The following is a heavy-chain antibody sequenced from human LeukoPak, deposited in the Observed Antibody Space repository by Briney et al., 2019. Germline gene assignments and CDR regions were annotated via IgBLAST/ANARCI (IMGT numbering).Heavy chain of an antibody. CDR2: IYYSGST. V-gene: IGHV4-61*05. Sequence: SETLSLTCTVSDGSISSSSYYWGWIRQPPGKGLEWIGYIYYSGSTNYNPSLKSRVTISVDTSKNQFSLKLSSVTAADTAVYYCAGTGEALSGYGFGWFDPWGQGTLVTVSS. J-gene: IGHJ5*02. D-gene: IGHD5-12*01. CDR1: DGSISSSSYY. CDR3: AGTGEALSGYGFGWFDP.